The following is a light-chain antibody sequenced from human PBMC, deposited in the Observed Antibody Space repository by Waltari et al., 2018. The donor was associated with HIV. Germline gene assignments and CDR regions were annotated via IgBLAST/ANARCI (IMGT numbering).Light chain of an antibody. CDR3: QLFGTSPPFT. V-gene: IGKV3-20*01. CDR1: QSVSSNY. CDR2: GAS. Sequence: EIVLTQSPGTLSLSPGQRATLSCRASQSVSSNYLAWYQHKPGQAPRLLIYGASRRAAGIPDSFSGSGSGTDFTLIISRLEPEDFAVYYCQLFGTSPPFTFGPGTKVDIK. J-gene: IGKJ3*01.